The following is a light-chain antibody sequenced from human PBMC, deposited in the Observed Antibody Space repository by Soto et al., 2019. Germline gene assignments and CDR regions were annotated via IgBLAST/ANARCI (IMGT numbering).Light chain of an antibody. CDR1: SSDVGGYNY. Sequence: QSALTQPASVSGSPGQSITISCTGTSSDVGGYNYVSWYQQHPGKAPKLMIYEVSNRPSGVSNRFSGSKSGNTASLTISGLQAEDEADYYCNSYTSSSTRVVGGGTKLTVL. J-gene: IGLJ3*02. V-gene: IGLV2-14*01. CDR3: NSYTSSSTRV. CDR2: EVS.